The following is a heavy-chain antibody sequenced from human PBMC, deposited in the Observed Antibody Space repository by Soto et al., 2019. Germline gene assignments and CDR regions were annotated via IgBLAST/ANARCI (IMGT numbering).Heavy chain of an antibody. CDR2: IHYRGST. J-gene: IGHJ4*02. CDR1: GASITSSSYF. D-gene: IGHD5-12*01. Sequence: SETLSLTCTVSGASITSSSYFWGWIRQPPGKGLEWIGNIHYRGSTYYNASLKSRVTISVDTSKNQFTLRLSSVTAADSAVYSCARGIGYYFDYWGQGTLVTVS. V-gene: IGHV4-39*01. CDR3: ARGIGYYFDY.